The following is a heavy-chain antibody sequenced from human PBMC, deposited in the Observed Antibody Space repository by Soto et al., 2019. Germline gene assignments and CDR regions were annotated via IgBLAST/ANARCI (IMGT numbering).Heavy chain of an antibody. D-gene: IGHD2-21*01. CDR2: LYPGPGT. Sequence: EEQLVESGGGLVRPGGSLRLSWAVSGSPAKPNFLNGIRQAPGKEPQWVAVLYPGPGTYYADSLKGRFTISRDDYTNTLFLQLINIRAEDTAVYYCARQCGGDCSNAFTMWGQGTMVTVSS. CDR1: GSPAKPNF. V-gene: IGHV3-66*04. CDR3: ARQCGGDCSNAFTM. J-gene: IGHJ3*02.